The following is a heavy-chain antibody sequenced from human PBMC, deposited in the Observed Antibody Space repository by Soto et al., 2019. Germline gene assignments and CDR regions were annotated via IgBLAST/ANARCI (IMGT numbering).Heavy chain of an antibody. CDR1: GGTFSSYA. V-gene: IGHV1-69*13. J-gene: IGHJ6*02. D-gene: IGHD6-13*01. CDR2: IIPIFGTA. Sequence: GASVKVSCKASGGTFSSYAISWVRQAPGQGLEWMGGIIPIFGTANYAQKFQGRVTITADESTSTAYMELSSLRSEDTAVYYCARVPIVAAAGTNYYYYYGMDVWGQGTTVTVS. CDR3: ARVPIVAAAGTNYYYYYGMDV.